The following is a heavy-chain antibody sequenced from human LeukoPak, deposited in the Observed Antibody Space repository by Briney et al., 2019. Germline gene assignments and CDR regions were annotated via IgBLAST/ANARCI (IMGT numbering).Heavy chain of an antibody. CDR1: GFTFDDYT. V-gene: IGHV3-43*01. CDR2: ISWDGGST. CDR3: AKDTGYDILTGSNYMDV. J-gene: IGHJ6*03. Sequence: PGGSLRLSCAASGFTFDDYTMHWVRQAPGKGLEWVSLISWDGGSTYYADPVKGRFTISRDNSKNSLYLQMNSLRTEDTALYYCAKDTGYDILTGSNYMDVWGKGTTVTISS. D-gene: IGHD3-9*01.